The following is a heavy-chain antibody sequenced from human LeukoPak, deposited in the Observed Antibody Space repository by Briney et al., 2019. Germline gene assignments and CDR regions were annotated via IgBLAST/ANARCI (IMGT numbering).Heavy chain of an antibody. D-gene: IGHD5-12*01. CDR1: GYTFTSYG. Sequence: ASVKVSCKASGYTFTSYGISWVRQAPGQGLEWMRWISAYNGNTNYAQKLQGRVTMTTDTSTSTAYMELRSLRSDDTAVYYCARAPVVDIVATTPDYWGQGTLVTVSS. J-gene: IGHJ4*02. CDR2: ISAYNGNT. CDR3: ARAPVVDIVATTPDY. V-gene: IGHV1-18*01.